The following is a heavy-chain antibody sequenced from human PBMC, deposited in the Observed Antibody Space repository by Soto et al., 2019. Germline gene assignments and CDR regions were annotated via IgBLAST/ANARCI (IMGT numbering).Heavy chain of an antibody. CDR3: EAYDYDSSGYDAY. CDR1: GYTFTSYG. V-gene: IGHV1-18*01. J-gene: IGHJ4*02. Sequence: QVQLVQSGAEVKKPGASVKVSCKASGYTFTSYGISWVRQAPGQGLEWMGWISAYNGNTNYAQKLQDRVTMTTDTSTSRAYVELRSRSSDATAVYYCEAYDYDSSGYDAYWGQGTLVTFCS. CDR2: ISAYNGNT. D-gene: IGHD3-22*01.